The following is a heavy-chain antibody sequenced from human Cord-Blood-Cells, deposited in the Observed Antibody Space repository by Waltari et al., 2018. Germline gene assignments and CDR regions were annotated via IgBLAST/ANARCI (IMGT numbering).Heavy chain of an antibody. V-gene: IGHV4-4*07. CDR2: IYTRGST. J-gene: IGHJ2*01. CDR3: ARALELERGRFVRYFDL. CDR1: GGSISSYY. Sequence: QVQLQESGPGLVKPSETLSLTCTVSGGSISSYYWSWIRQPAGKGLEWIGRIYTRGSTNYNPSLKSRVTMSVDTSKNQFSLKLSSVTAADTAVYYCARALELERGRFVRYFDLWGRGTLVTVSS. D-gene: IGHD1-7*01.